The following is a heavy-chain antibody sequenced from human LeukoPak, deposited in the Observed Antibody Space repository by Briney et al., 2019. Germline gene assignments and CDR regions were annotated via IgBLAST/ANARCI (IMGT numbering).Heavy chain of an antibody. J-gene: IGHJ4*02. CDR2: IYHSGST. D-gene: IGHD5-12*01. V-gene: IGHV4-38-2*02. CDR1: GYSISSGYY. CDR3: ARDRGYSGYADY. Sequence: SETLSLTCTVSGYSISSGYYWGWIRQPPGKGLEWIGSIYHSGSTYYNPSLKSRVTISVDTSKNQFSLKLSSVTAADTAVYYCARDRGYSGYADYWGQGTLVTVSS.